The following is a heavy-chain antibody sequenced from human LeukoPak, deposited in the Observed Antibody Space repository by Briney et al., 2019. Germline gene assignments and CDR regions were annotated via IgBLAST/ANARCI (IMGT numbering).Heavy chain of an antibody. V-gene: IGHV3-9*01. CDR2: ISWNSGSI. Sequence: SLRLSCAASGFTFDDYAMHWVRQAPGKGLEWVSGISWNSGSIGYADSVKGRFTISRDNAKNSLYLQMNSLRAEDTALYYCAKAYCSSTSCYEDWFDPWGQGTLVTVSS. CDR3: AKAYCSSTSCYEDWFDP. CDR1: GFTFDDYA. D-gene: IGHD2-2*01. J-gene: IGHJ5*02.